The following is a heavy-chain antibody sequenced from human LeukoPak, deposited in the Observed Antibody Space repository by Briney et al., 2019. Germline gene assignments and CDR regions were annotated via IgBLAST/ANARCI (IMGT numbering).Heavy chain of an antibody. CDR3: ARVFGRIAAAGYAFDI. J-gene: IGHJ3*02. V-gene: IGHV4-30-4*08. Sequence: LRLSCAASGFTFSSYAMSWIRQPPGKGLEWIGYIYYSGSTYYNPSLKSRVTISVDTSKNQFSLKLSSVTAADTAVYYCARVFGRIAAAGYAFDIWGQGTMVTVSS. D-gene: IGHD6-13*01. CDR1: GFTFSSYA. CDR2: IYYSGST.